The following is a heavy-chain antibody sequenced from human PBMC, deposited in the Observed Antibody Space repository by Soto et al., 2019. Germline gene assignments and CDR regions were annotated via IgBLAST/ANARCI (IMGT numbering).Heavy chain of an antibody. CDR2: ITGSGTRT. D-gene: IGHD6-25*01. Sequence: EVQLLESGGGLVQPGGSLRLSCAASGFTFNNYALSWVRQAPGKGLEWVSGITGSGTRTYYADSVKGRFTMTRDNSKNKVYLQMSRLAYDDTSVYNSAAYVVAADYWGQGTLVTVSS. CDR1: GFTFNNYA. J-gene: IGHJ4*02. V-gene: IGHV3-23*01. CDR3: AAYVVAADY.